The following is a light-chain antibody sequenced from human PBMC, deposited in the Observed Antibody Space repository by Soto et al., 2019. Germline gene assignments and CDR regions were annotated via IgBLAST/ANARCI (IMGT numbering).Light chain of an antibody. CDR3: QTWGTGMGV. Sequence: QPVLTQSPSASASLGASVKLTCTLSSGHSSYAIGWHQQQPEKGPRYLMKLNSDGSHSRGDGIPDRFSGSSSGAERYLTISSLQSEDEAEYYCQTWGTGMGVFGGGTKLTVL. V-gene: IGLV4-69*01. J-gene: IGLJ2*01. CDR2: LNSDGSH. CDR1: SGHSSYA.